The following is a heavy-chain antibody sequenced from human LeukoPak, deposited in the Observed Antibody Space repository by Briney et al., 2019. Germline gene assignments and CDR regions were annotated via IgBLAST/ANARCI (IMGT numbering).Heavy chain of an antibody. CDR3: ARDGVLRFLEWLFMGMDV. V-gene: IGHV3-21*01. CDR1: GFTFSSYS. J-gene: IGHJ6*02. CDR2: ISSSSSYI. D-gene: IGHD3-3*01. Sequence: GGSLRLSCAASGFTFSSYSMNWVRQAPGKGLEWVSSISSSSSYIYYADSVKGRFTISRDNAKNSLHLQMNSLRAEDTAVYYCARDGVLRFLEWLFMGMDVWGQGTTVTVSS.